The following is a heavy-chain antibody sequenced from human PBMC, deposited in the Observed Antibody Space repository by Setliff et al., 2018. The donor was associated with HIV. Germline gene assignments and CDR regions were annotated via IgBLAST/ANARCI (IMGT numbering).Heavy chain of an antibody. V-gene: IGHV1-18*01. Sequence: ASVKVSCKASGYTFTSSGITWVRQAPGQGLEVMGWIGTYNGDTNYAQKFHDRVTMTRDTSITTLYMELSSLTSEDTAVYYCARGKGVGGVIITGGLDVWGQGTTVTVSS. J-gene: IGHJ6*02. D-gene: IGHD3-10*01. CDR1: GYTFTSSG. CDR3: ARGKGVGGVIITGGLDV. CDR2: IGTYNGDT.